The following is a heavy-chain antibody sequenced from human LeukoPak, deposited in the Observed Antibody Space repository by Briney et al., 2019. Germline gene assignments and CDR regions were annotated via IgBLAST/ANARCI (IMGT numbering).Heavy chain of an antibody. D-gene: IGHD6-19*01. J-gene: IGHJ4*02. Sequence: PSETLSLTCTVSGGSISSGSYYWSWIRQPAGEGLEWIGRIYTSGSTNYNPSLKSRVTISVDTSKNQFSLKLSSVTAADTAVYYCARGKVAVAAGFDYWGQGTLVTISS. CDR2: IYTSGST. CDR1: GGSISSGSYY. V-gene: IGHV4-61*02. CDR3: ARGKVAVAAGFDY.